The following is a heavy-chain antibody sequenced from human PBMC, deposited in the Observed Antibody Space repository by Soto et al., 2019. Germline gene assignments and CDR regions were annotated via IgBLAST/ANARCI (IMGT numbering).Heavy chain of an antibody. Sequence: PSETLSLTCAVYGGSFSGYYWSWIRQPPGKGLEWIGEINHSGSTNYNPSLKRRGTISVDTSKNEFSRKLSSVTAADRAGYYRARRYPIVVVPAAMAWFVPWGQGTLVTVSS. CDR3: ARRYPIVVVPAAMAWFVP. D-gene: IGHD2-2*01. V-gene: IGHV4-34*01. CDR1: GGSFSGYY. J-gene: IGHJ5*02. CDR2: INHSGST.